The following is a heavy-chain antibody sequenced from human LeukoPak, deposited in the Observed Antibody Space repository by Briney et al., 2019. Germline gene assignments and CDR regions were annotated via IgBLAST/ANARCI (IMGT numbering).Heavy chain of an antibody. Sequence: GGSLRLSCAASGFTFSSYGMHWVRQAPGKGLEWVAVISYDGSNKYYADSVKGRFTISRDNSKNTLYLQMNSLRAEDTAVYYCAKGPEGYCSSTSCWGNDAFDIWGQGTMVTVSS. V-gene: IGHV3-30*18. J-gene: IGHJ3*02. D-gene: IGHD2-2*01. CDR3: AKGPEGYCSSTSCWGNDAFDI. CDR2: ISYDGSNK. CDR1: GFTFSSYG.